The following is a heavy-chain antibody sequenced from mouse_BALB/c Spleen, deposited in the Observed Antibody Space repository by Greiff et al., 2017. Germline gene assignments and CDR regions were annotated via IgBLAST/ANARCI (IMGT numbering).Heavy chain of an antibody. V-gene: IGHV1S127*01. J-gene: IGHJ4*01. CDR1: GYTFTSYW. Sequence: QVQLQQPGAELVKPGASVKMSCKASGYTFTSYWMHWVKQRPGQGLEWIGVIDPSDSYTSYNQKFKDKATLTVDTSSSTAYMQLSSLTSEDSAVYYCTRCGITTLETFAMDYWGQGTSVTVSS. D-gene: IGHD2-4*01. CDR3: TRCGITTLETFAMDY. CDR2: IDPSDSYT.